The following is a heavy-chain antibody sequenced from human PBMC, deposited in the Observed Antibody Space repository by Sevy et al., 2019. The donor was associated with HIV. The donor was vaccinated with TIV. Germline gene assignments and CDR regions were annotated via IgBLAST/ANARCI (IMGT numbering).Heavy chain of an antibody. CDR1: GFSFSTYW. V-gene: IGHV3-7*01. D-gene: IGHD2-21*01. CDR2: MNQDGTQR. CDR3: GREGLGWFIYSLDC. J-gene: IGHJ4*02. Sequence: GGSLRLSCAASGFSFSTYWMTWVRQAPGKGLEWVATMNQDGTQRDYVDSVKGRFTISRDNTKTSLFQQMTSLSAEDTGVYYCGREGLGWFIYSLDCWGQGTLVTVSS.